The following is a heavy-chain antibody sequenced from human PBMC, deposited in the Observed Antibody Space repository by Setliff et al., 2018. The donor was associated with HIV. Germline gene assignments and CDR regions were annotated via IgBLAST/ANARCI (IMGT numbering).Heavy chain of an antibody. D-gene: IGHD5-12*01. CDR1: GGSFSGYY. CDR3: ASGRGAKGGYDYFGS. J-gene: IGHJ4*02. CDR2: INHSGST. V-gene: IGHV4-34*01. Sequence: SETLSLTCAVYGGSFSGYYWSWIRQPPGKGLEWIGEINHSGSTNYNPSLKSRVTISVDTSKSQFSLKLTSVTAADTALYYCASGRGAKGGYDYFGSWGQGTLVTVSS.